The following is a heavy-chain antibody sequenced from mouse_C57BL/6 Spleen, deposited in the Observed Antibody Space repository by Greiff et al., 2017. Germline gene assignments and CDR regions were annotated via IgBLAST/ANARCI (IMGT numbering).Heavy chain of an antibody. CDR1: GYTFTSYW. CDR2: IYPGSGST. D-gene: IGHD2-3*01. J-gene: IGHJ4*01. V-gene: IGHV1-55*01. CDR3: ARRGYDGLYYAMDY. Sequence: QVQLQQPGAELVKPGASVKMSCKASGYTFTSYWITWVKQRPGQGLEWIGDIYPGSGSTNYNEKFKSKATLIVDTYSSSGYMQLSSVTCEDSAVYYCARRGYDGLYYAMDYWGQGTSVTVSS.